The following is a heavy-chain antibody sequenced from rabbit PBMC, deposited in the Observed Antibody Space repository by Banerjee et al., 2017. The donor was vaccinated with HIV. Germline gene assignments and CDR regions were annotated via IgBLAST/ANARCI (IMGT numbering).Heavy chain of an antibody. CDR1: GSTLTRYY. CDR2: IGTGSGTT. V-gene: IGHV1S45*01. Sequence: QEQLVESGGGLVQPEGSLTLTCTASGSTLTRYYICWVRQAPGKGLEWIACIGTGSGTTYYATWAKGRFTISSHNAQNTLYLQLNSLTAADTATYFCARDLAGVIGWNFNLWGPGTLVTVS. D-gene: IGHD4-1*01. CDR3: ARDLAGVIGWNFNL. J-gene: IGHJ4*01.